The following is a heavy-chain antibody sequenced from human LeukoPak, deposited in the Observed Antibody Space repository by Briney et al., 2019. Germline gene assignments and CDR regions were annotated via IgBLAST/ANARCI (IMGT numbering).Heavy chain of an antibody. CDR3: ARVRDYTYMDV. Sequence: PSETLSLTCAVYGGSFSGYYWSWIRQPPGKGLEWIGYIHYSGSTNHNPSLKSRVIMSVDTSENQFSLNLSSVTAADTAVYYCARVRDYTYMDVWGKGTTVTVSS. D-gene: IGHD4-11*01. J-gene: IGHJ6*03. CDR1: GGSFSGYY. CDR2: IHYSGST. V-gene: IGHV4-34*11.